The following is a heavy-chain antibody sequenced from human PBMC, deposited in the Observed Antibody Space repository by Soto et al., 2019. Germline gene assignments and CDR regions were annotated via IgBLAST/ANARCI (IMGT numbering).Heavy chain of an antibody. CDR2: ISGSGGST. Sequence: GGSLRLSCAASGFTFSSYAMSWVRQAPGKGLEWVSAISGSGGSTYYADSVKGRFTISRDNSKNTLYLQMNSLRAEDTAVYYCAKGTGGEWTYYYYYYMDVWGKGTTVTVSS. CDR1: GFTFSSYA. V-gene: IGHV3-23*01. D-gene: IGHD2-8*02. J-gene: IGHJ6*03. CDR3: AKGTGGEWTYYYYYYMDV.